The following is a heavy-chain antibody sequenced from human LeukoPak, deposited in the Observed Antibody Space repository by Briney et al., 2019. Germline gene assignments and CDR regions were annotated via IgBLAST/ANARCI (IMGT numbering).Heavy chain of an antibody. CDR3: ARGRDGSKAGDP. D-gene: IGHD5-24*01. V-gene: IGHV4-34*01. Sequence: SETLSLTCAVHGGSCDDYYCSWIRQPPGKGLEWIGEIHPSGIFYYNSSLMSRVTISIDTSKSQFSLRLTSVTAADTAFYYCARGRDGSKAGDPWGQGSLVTVSS. CDR1: GGSCDDYY. CDR2: IHPSGIF. J-gene: IGHJ5*02.